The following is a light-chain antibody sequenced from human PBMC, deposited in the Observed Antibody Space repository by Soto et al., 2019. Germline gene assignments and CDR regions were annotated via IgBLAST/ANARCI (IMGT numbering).Light chain of an antibody. J-gene: IGKJ1*01. CDR1: QSVGSN. V-gene: IGKV3-15*01. CDR2: TAS. Sequence: EVVMTQSPATLSVSPGERATLSCRASQSVGSNLAWYQQKPGQAPRLLIYTASTRATGIPAKFSASGSGTEFTLTISSLQSEDFAVYYCQQYNNWPQTFGQGTKVDIK. CDR3: QQYNNWPQT.